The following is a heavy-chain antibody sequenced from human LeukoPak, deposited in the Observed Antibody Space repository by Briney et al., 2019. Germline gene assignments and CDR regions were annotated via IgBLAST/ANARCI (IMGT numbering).Heavy chain of an antibody. CDR1: GFTFSDYY. CDR3: AKVFCSGGSCYSAFGFDY. J-gene: IGHJ4*02. D-gene: IGHD2-15*01. V-gene: IGHV3-11*01. CDR2: ISSSGSTI. Sequence: PGGSLRLSCAASGFTFSDYYMSWIRQAPGKGLEWVSYISSSGSTIYYADSVKGRFTISRDNSKNTLYLQMNSLRAEDTAVYHCAKVFCSGGSCYSAFGFDYWGQGTLVTVSS.